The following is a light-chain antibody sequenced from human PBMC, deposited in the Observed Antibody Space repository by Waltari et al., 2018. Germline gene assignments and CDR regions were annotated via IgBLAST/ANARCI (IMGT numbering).Light chain of an antibody. CDR1: QDISNY. CDR2: AAS. Sequence: DIQLTQSPSFLSASVGDRVSITCRASQDISNYLAWYQQKLGKVPKLLIFAASTLQNGVPSRFSGSGSGTEFTLTIASLQPEDFATYYCRQVQTHSALTFGGGTRVEIK. J-gene: IGKJ4*01. V-gene: IGKV1-9*01. CDR3: RQVQTHSALT.